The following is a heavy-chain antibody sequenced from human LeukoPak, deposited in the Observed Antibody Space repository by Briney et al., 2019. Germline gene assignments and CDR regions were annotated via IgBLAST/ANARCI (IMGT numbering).Heavy chain of an antibody. CDR2: INPNSGGT. CDR3: ARAYSGSYFYFDY. D-gene: IGHD1-26*01. V-gene: IGHV1-2*02. Sequence: ASVNVSCKASGYTFTGYYMHWVRQAPGQGLEWMGWINPNSGGTNYAQKFQGRVTMTRDTSISTAYMELSRLRSDDTAVYYCARAYSGSYFYFDYWGQGTLVTVSS. J-gene: IGHJ4*02. CDR1: GYTFTGYY.